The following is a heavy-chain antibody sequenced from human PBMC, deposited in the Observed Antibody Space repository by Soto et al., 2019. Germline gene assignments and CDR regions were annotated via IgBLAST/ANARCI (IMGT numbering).Heavy chain of an antibody. Sequence: QVQLEESGGGLVKPGGSLRLSCAASGFTFSAVYMSWIRQAPNKGLEYISYISSSGTSANYADSVKGRFTISRDNAKNSLYLQMNSLRAEDTAVYYCARDRGAVTGQYFDYWGQGALGTGSS. CDR3: ARDRGAVTGQYFDY. CDR1: GFTFSAVY. V-gene: IGHV3-11*05. D-gene: IGHD6-19*01. CDR2: ISSSGTSA. J-gene: IGHJ4*02.